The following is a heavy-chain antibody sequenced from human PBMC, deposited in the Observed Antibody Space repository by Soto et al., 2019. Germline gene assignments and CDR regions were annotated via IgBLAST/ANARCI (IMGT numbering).Heavy chain of an antibody. V-gene: IGHV4-4*07. Sequence: TLSLTCTVSGGAISGYYWTWIRQSAGKGLEWIGRIYSSGGTKYNPPLQSRVTMSLDTSKNQFSLRLTSVTAADTAVYYCARGQRFSDSFDPWGQGTLVTVSS. J-gene: IGHJ5*02. D-gene: IGHD3-3*01. CDR2: IYSSGGT. CDR3: ARGQRFSDSFDP. CDR1: GGAISGYY.